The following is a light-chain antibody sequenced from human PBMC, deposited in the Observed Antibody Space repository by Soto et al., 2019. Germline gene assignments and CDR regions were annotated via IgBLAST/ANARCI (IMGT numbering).Light chain of an antibody. CDR1: QSVSSN. CDR2: CAS. V-gene: IGKV3-15*01. Sequence: ERVMTQSPATLSVSLGERGTLSCRASQSVSSNLAWYQQKPGQAPRLLIYCASTRATGIPARFSGSGSGTEFTLTISSLQSEGFAVYYCQQYNNWPKTFGQGTKVDIK. CDR3: QQYNNWPKT. J-gene: IGKJ1*01.